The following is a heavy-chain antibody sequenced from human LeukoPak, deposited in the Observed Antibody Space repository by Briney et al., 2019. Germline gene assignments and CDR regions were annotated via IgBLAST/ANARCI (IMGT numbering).Heavy chain of an antibody. J-gene: IGHJ6*02. V-gene: IGHV4-4*07. D-gene: IGHD2-2*01. CDR2: IYTSGST. CDR1: GGSISSYY. Sequence: PSETLSLTCTVSGGSISSYYWSWIRQPAGKGLEWIGRIYTSGSTNYNPSLKSRVTTSVDTSKNQFSLKLSSVTAADTAVYYCARDLIDIVVVPAARTYYYGMDVWGQGTTVTVSS. CDR3: ARDLIDIVVVPAARTYYYGMDV.